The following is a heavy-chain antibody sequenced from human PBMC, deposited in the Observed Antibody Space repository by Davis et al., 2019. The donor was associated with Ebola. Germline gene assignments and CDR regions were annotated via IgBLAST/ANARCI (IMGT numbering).Heavy chain of an antibody. D-gene: IGHD3-10*01. CDR2: LYSGGET. V-gene: IGHV3-53*05. J-gene: IGHJ4*02. CDR1: GFTFRNYA. Sequence: GESLKISCGAFGFTFRNYAMNWVRQAPGKGLEWISVLYSGGETYYADSVKGRFTISRDNSKNLLYLQMSSLRGDDTAVYYCARVGRVRGVMEDYWGQGTLVTVSS. CDR3: ARVGRVRGVMEDY.